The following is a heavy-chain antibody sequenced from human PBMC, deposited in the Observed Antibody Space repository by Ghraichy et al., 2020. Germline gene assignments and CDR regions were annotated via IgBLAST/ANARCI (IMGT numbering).Heavy chain of an antibody. V-gene: IGHV3-23*01. Sequence: GESLNISCVASGLNFRNYAMSWVRQAPGKGLEWVSGISGSGSTTYYADSVKGRFTISRDNSKNTLFLQMNSLRVEDTAVYYCAKARMAAAVTEGYFDYWGQGALVTVSS. CDR1: GLNFRNYA. J-gene: IGHJ4*02. CDR2: ISGSGSTT. CDR3: AKARMAAAVTEGYFDY. D-gene: IGHD6-13*01.